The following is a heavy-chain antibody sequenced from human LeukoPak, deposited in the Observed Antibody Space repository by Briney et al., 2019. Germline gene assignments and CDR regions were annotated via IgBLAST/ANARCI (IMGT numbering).Heavy chain of an antibody. CDR1: GGSISTDSGYY. Sequence: SETLSLTCTVSGGSISTDSGYYWGWIRQPPGKGLEWIGSISYSGSTYYSPSLKSRVTISVDTSKSQFSLKLTSVTAADTAVYYCARNVDRIVGIRFDRWFDPWGQGTLVTVSS. V-gene: IGHV4-39*01. D-gene: IGHD1-26*01. CDR2: ISYSGST. CDR3: ARNVDRIVGIRFDRWFDP. J-gene: IGHJ5*02.